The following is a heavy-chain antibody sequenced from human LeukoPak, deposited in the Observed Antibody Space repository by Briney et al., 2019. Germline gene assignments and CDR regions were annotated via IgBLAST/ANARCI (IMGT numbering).Heavy chain of an antibody. J-gene: IGHJ6*02. CDR2: IYYSGST. D-gene: IGHD1-26*01. Sequence: SETLSLTCTVSGGSISSYYWSWIRQPPGKGLDWIGYIYYSGSTNYNPSLKSRVTISVDTSKNQFSLKLSSVTAADTAVYYCARDPIVGATSNGMDVWGQGTTVTVSS. CDR3: ARDPIVGATSNGMDV. CDR1: GGSISSYY. V-gene: IGHV4-59*01.